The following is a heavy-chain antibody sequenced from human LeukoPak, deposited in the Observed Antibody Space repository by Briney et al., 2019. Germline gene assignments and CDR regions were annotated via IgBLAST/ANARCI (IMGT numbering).Heavy chain of an antibody. V-gene: IGHV1-69*13. D-gene: IGHD2-2*01. CDR2: IIPIFGTA. CDR1: GGTFSSYV. J-gene: IGHJ5*02. Sequence: SVKVSCKASGGTFSSYVISWVRQAPGQGLEWMGGIIPIFGTANYAQKFQGRVTITADESTSTAYMELSSLRSEDTAVYYCARALLRFCSSTSCYWFDPWGQGTLVTVSS. CDR3: ARALLRFCSSTSCYWFDP.